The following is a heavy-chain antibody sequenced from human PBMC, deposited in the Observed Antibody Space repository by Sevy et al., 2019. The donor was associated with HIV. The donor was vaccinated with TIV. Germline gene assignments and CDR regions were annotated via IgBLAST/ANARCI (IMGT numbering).Heavy chain of an antibody. Sequence: GGSLRLSCAASGFTSSSYAMHWVRQAPGKGLEWVAVISYDGSNKYYADSVKGRFTISRDNSKNTLYLQMNSLRAEDTAVYYCARDRELWSQDYYYGMDVWGQGTTVTVSS. J-gene: IGHJ6*02. D-gene: IGHD5-18*01. CDR1: GFTSSSYA. CDR3: ARDRELWSQDYYYGMDV. CDR2: ISYDGSNK. V-gene: IGHV3-30*04.